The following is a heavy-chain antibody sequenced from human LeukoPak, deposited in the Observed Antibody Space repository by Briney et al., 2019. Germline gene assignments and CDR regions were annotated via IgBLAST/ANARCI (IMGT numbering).Heavy chain of an antibody. CDR2: ISSSSSYI. Sequence: KSGGSLRLSCAASGFTFSSYSMNWVRQAPGKGLEWVSSISSSSSYIYYADSVKGRFTISRDNAKNSLYLQMNSLRAEDTAVYYCARDLLEVPDYWGQGTLVTVSS. CDR1: GFTFSSYS. J-gene: IGHJ4*02. V-gene: IGHV3-21*01. CDR3: ARDLLEVPDY. D-gene: IGHD3-3*01.